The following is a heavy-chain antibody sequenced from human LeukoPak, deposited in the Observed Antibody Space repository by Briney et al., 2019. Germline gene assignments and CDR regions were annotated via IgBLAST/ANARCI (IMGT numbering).Heavy chain of an antibody. D-gene: IGHD2-2*02. CDR2: INPNSGGT. J-gene: IGHJ4*02. Sequence: GASVKVSCKASGYTFTGYYMHWVRQAPGQGLEWMGWINPNSGGTNYAQKFQGRVTMTRDTSISTAYMELSRLRSDDTAVYYCARDIVVVPAAIWGGDYWGQGTLVTVSS. CDR1: GYTFTGYY. V-gene: IGHV1-2*02. CDR3: ARDIVVVPAAIWGGDY.